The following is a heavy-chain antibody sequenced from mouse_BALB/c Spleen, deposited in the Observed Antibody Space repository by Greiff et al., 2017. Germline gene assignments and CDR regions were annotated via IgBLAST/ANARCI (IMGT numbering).Heavy chain of an antibody. CDR2: INPSNGRT. Sequence: VQLQQPGAELVKPGASVKLSCKASGYTFTSYWMHWVKQRPGQGLEWIGEINPSNGRTNYNEKFKSKATLTVDKSSSTAYMQLSSLTSEDSAVYYCGWLRGKWYFDVWGAGTTVTVSS. V-gene: IGHV1S81*02. D-gene: IGHD2-2*01. CDR1: GYTFTSYW. J-gene: IGHJ1*01. CDR3: GWLRGKWYFDV.